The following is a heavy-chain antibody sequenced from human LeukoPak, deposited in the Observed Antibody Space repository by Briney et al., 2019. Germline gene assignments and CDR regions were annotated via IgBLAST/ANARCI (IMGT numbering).Heavy chain of an antibody. CDR1: GYTFGTHW. J-gene: IGHJ3*02. Sequence: ASVKVSCKASGYTFGTHWMHWVRQATGQGLEWMGWMNPNSGNTGYAQKFQGRVTMTRNTSISTAYMELSSLRSEDTAVYYCARVRWFGDYAFDIWGQGTMVTVSS. V-gene: IGHV1-8*02. CDR3: ARVRWFGDYAFDI. D-gene: IGHD3-10*01. CDR2: MNPNSGNT.